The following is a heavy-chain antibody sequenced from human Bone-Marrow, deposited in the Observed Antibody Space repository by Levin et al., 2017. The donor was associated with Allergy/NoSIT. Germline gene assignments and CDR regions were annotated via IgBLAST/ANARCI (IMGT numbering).Heavy chain of an antibody. D-gene: IGHD3-22*01. CDR3: ARSVGSGYLSNFDY. CDR2: VDPTDSHA. J-gene: IGHJ4*02. CDR1: GYNFITYW. V-gene: IGHV5-10-1*01. Sequence: GESLKISCQGSGYNFITYWINWVRQMPGKGLEWMGRVDPTDSHAHYSPSFQGHVSMSTDKSVSTAFLHWSSLKASDTAMYYCARSVGSGYLSNFDYWGQGTLVTVSS.